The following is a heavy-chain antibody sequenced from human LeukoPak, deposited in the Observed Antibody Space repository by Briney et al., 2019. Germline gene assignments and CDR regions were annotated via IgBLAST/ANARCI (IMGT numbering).Heavy chain of an antibody. D-gene: IGHD3-22*01. CDR2: IYYTGST. CDR1: GGSISTSAYY. CDR3: ARTCGRGRVDPGTSGYVGG. Sequence: SETLSLTCTVSGGSISTSAYYWDWIRQPPGKGLEWIGTIYYTGSTYYNSFLKSRVTMSVDTSTNQFSLKLNSVTAADTAIYFCARTCGRGRVDPGTSGYVGGWGQGTLVTVSS. J-gene: IGHJ4*02. V-gene: IGHV4-39*01.